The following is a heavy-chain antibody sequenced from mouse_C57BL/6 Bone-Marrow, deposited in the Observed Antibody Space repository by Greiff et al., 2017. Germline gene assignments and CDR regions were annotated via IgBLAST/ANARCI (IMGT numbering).Heavy chain of an antibody. D-gene: IGHD2-1*01. CDR2: ISSGSSTI. J-gene: IGHJ3*01. Sequence: EVKLKQSGGGLVKPGGSLKLSCAASGFTFSDYGMHWVRQAPEKGLEWVAYISSGSSTIYYADTVKGRFTISRDNAKNTLFLQMTSLRSEDTAMYYCARGYYGNYWFAYWGQGTLVTVSA. V-gene: IGHV5-17*01. CDR1: GFTFSDYG. CDR3: ARGYYGNYWFAY.